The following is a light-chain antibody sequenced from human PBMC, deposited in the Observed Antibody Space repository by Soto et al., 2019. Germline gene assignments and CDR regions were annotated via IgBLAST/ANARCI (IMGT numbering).Light chain of an antibody. Sequence: EIMMTQSPVTLSVSPGERATLSCRASQSVRSNLAWYQQKPGQAPRLLIYFASTRATGIPARFSGSGSGTEFTLTISSLQSEDFAVYYCQQYNNWPLTFGGGTKVELK. CDR3: QQYNNWPLT. J-gene: IGKJ4*01. CDR2: FAS. CDR1: QSVRSN. V-gene: IGKV3-15*01.